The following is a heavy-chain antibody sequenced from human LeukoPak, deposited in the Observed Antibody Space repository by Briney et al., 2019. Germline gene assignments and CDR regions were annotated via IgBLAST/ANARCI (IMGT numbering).Heavy chain of an antibody. CDR3: ARDSSILVGANCYMDV. V-gene: IGHV4-61*02. D-gene: IGHD1-26*01. J-gene: IGHJ6*03. Sequence: PSETLSLTCTVSGVSVGSDNYYWSWIRRPAGKRLEWIGRIYTSGNTNYTPSLKSRVTISVDTSKNQFSLKLSSVTAADTAAYYCARDSSILVGANCYMDVWGKGTTVTVSS. CDR1: GVSVGSDNYY. CDR2: IYTSGNT.